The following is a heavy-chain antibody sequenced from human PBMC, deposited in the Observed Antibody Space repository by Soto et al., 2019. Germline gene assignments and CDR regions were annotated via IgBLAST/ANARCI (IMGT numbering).Heavy chain of an antibody. D-gene: IGHD3-3*01. CDR2: IYYSGST. V-gene: IGHV4-59*01. CDR3: GRDWAYSDFWSGPGGPFDP. CDR1: GGSIRSYY. J-gene: IGHJ5*02. Sequence: PSETLSLTCTVSGGSIRSYYWSWIRQPPGKGLEWIGYIYYSGSTNYNPSLTSRATISVDTPTNQFSLKLSPVTAPDTAVYYCGRDWAYSDFWSGPGGPFDPWGQGTLVTVSS.